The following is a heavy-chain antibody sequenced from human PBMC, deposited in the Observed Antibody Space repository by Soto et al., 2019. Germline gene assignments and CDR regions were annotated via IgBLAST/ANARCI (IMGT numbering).Heavy chain of an antibody. CDR1: GYSFTNYW. CDR3: ARLSSGWLGGTFDI. J-gene: IGHJ3*02. CDR2: IYPGDSDT. Sequence: RGESLKISCKDSGYSFTNYWIGWVRQMPGKGLEWMGIIYPGDSDTRYSPSFQGQVTISADNSISTAYLQWSSLKASDTAMYYCARLSSGWLGGTFDIWGQGTMVTVSS. D-gene: IGHD6-19*01. V-gene: IGHV5-51*01.